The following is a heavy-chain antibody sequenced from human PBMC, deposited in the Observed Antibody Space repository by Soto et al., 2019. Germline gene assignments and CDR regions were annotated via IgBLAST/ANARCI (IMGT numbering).Heavy chain of an antibody. D-gene: IGHD3-10*01. CDR2: ISGSGGST. Sequence: EVQLLESGGGLVQPGGSLRLSCAASGFTFSSYAMSWVRQAPGKRLEWVSAISGSGGSTYYADSVKGRFTISRDNSKNTLYLQMNSLRAEDTAVYYCAKDLLLWFGELTGCGMDVWGQGTTVTVSS. J-gene: IGHJ6*02. V-gene: IGHV3-23*01. CDR1: GFTFSSYA. CDR3: AKDLLLWFGELTGCGMDV.